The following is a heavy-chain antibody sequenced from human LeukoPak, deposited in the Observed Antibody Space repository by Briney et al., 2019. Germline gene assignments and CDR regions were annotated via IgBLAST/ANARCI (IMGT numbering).Heavy chain of an antibody. D-gene: IGHD3-10*01. J-gene: IGHJ4*02. CDR1: GFTFSSFE. CDR3: ARGFGRFGHRFGY. V-gene: IGHV3-48*03. Sequence: GGSLRLSCVASGFTFSSFEMDWVRQAPGKGLEWISYMSSRDNTRYYAESVRGRFTMSRDNAKNSLSLQMNGLRVEDTAVYYRARGFGRFGHRFGYLGQGTLVTVSS. CDR2: MSSRDNTR.